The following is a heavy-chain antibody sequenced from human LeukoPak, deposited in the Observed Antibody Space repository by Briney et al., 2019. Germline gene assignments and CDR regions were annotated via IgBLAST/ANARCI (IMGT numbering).Heavy chain of an antibody. Sequence: GGSLRLSCAASGFTFSSYAMGWVRQAPGKGLEWVSAISGSGGSTYYADSVKGRFTISRDNSKNTLYLQMNSLRAEDTAVYYCAKDLTVTNKANFDYWGQGTLVTVSS. J-gene: IGHJ4*02. CDR1: GFTFSSYA. D-gene: IGHD4-17*01. CDR2: ISGSGGST. CDR3: AKDLTVTNKANFDY. V-gene: IGHV3-23*01.